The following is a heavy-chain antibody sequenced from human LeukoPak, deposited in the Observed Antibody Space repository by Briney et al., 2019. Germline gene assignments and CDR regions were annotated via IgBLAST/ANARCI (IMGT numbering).Heavy chain of an antibody. CDR3: ARDFLRSSGYY. Sequence: GGSLRLSCAASGFTVSNNYMSWVRQAPGKGLEWVPVIYSGGSIYYADSVKGRFTISRDNSKNTLYLQMNSLRAEDTAVYYCARDFLRSSGYYWGQGTLVTVSS. J-gene: IGHJ4*02. CDR2: IYSGGSI. V-gene: IGHV3-53*01. D-gene: IGHD3-22*01. CDR1: GFTVSNNY.